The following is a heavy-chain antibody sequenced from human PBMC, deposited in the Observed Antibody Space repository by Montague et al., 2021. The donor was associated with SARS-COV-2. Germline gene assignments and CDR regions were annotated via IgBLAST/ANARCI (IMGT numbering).Heavy chain of an antibody. V-gene: IGHV4-59*08. Sequence: SETLSLTCTVAGGSINNDYWSWIRQPPGRGLEWIGYIYYSGSTEYIPSLKSRFTMPIDTSKNQFSLRLNSVTAEDTAAYYRARHIPGSGNAFDIWGQGTMVTVSS. CDR1: GGSINNDY. CDR3: ARHIPGSGNAFDI. D-gene: IGHD3-10*01. CDR2: IYYSGST. J-gene: IGHJ3*02.